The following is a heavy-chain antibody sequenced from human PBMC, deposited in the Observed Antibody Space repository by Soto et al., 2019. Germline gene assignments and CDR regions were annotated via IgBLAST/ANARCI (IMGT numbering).Heavy chain of an antibody. D-gene: IGHD1-26*01. CDR1: GFTFSSYW. J-gene: IGHJ2*01. CDR2: INSDGSST. V-gene: IGHV3-74*01. CDR3: ARAPIVGAYYWYFDL. Sequence: EVQLVESGGGLVQPGGSLRLSCAASGFTFSSYWMHWVRQAPGKGLVWVSRINSDGSSTSYADSVKGRFTISRDNAKNTLYLQMNSLRAEDTAVYYCARAPIVGAYYWYFDLWGRGTLVTVSS.